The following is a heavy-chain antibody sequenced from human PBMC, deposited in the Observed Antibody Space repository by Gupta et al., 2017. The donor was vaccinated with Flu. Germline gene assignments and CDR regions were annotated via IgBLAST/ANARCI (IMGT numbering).Heavy chain of an antibody. CDR3: ARDRAGVTALYLFDY. V-gene: IGHV3-33*01. J-gene: IGHJ4*02. CDR2: IWYDGSNK. CDR1: GFTFSSSG. D-gene: IGHD2-21*02. Sequence: QVQLVESGGGVVQPGRSLRLSCAASGFTFSSSGMHWVRQAPGKGLEWVAVIWYDGSNKYYADSVKGRFTISRDNSKNTLYLQMNSLRAEDTAVYYCARDRAGVTALYLFDYWGQGTLVTVSS.